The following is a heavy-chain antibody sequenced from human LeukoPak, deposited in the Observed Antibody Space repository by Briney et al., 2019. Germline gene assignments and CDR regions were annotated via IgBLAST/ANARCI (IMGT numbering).Heavy chain of an antibody. V-gene: IGHV3-23*01. J-gene: IGHJ4*02. Sequence: GGSLRLSCAASGFTFSSYGMSWVRQAPGKGLEWVSAISGSGASTYYADSVKGRFTISRDNSKNMLYLQMNSLRAEDTAVYYCAKDRSSSPGDYWGQGTLVTASS. D-gene: IGHD6-6*01. CDR2: ISGSGAST. CDR3: AKDRSSSPGDY. CDR1: GFTFSSYG.